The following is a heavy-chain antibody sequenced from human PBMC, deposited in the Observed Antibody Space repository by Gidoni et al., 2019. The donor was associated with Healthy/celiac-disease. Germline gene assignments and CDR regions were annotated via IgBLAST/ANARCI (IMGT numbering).Heavy chain of an antibody. J-gene: IGHJ4*02. CDR3: ARGTVDIVATSSY. CDR2: ISSSSSYI. CDR1: GFTFSSYS. V-gene: IGHV3-21*01. Sequence: EVQLVESGGGLVKPGGSLRLSCAASGFTFSSYSMNWVRQAPGKGLEWVSSISSSSSYIYYADSVKGRFTISRDNAKNSLYLQMNSLRAEDTAVYYCARGTVDIVATSSYWGQGTLVTVSS. D-gene: IGHD5-12*01.